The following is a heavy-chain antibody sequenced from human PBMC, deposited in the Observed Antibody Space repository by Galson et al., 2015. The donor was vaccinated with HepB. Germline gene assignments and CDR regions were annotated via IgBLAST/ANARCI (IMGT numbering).Heavy chain of an antibody. CDR2: IKQDGSEK. CDR1: GFTFSTYW. J-gene: IGHJ4*02. D-gene: IGHD6-19*01. CDR3: ARHYFSAWPDTPLDY. Sequence: CAASGFTFSTYWMSWVRQAPGKGLGWVASIKQDGSEKYYVDSVKGRFTISRDNPKNSLYLQMNSLRAEDTAVYYCARHYFSAWPDTPLDYWGQGTLVTVPS. V-gene: IGHV3-7*03.